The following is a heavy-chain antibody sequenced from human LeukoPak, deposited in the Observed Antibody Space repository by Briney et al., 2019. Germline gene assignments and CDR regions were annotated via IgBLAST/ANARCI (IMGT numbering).Heavy chain of an antibody. CDR3: ARGLVAYDFWSGYYTRVSWFDP. V-gene: IGHV4-34*01. Sequence: SETLSLTCAVYGGSFSGYYWSWIRQPPGKGLEWIGEINHSGGTNYNPSLKSRVTISVDTSKNQFSLKLSSVTAADTAVYYCARGLVAYDFWSGYYTRVSWFDPWGQGTLVSVSS. J-gene: IGHJ5*02. D-gene: IGHD3-3*01. CDR1: GGSFSGYY. CDR2: INHSGGT.